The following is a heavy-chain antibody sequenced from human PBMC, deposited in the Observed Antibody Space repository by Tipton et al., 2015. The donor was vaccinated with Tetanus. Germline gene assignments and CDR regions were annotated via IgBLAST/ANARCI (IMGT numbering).Heavy chain of an antibody. V-gene: IGHV4-4*02. Sequence: TLSLTCAVSGGSISSSNWWSWVRQPPGKGLEWIGEIYHSGSTNYNPSLKSRVTISVDKSKNQFSLKLSSVTAADTAVYYCARDPPDYGDYGRAFDIWGQGTMVTVSS. D-gene: IGHD4-17*01. CDR1: GGSISSSNW. J-gene: IGHJ3*02. CDR3: ARDPPDYGDYGRAFDI. CDR2: IYHSGST.